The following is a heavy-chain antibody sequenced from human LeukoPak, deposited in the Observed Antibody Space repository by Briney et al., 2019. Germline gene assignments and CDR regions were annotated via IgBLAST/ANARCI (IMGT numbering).Heavy chain of an antibody. V-gene: IGHV5-51*01. J-gene: IGHJ4*02. Sequence: GESLKTSCKGSGYSFTSYWIGWVRQMPGKGLEWMEIIYPGDSDTRYSPSFQGQVTISADKSISTAYLQWSSLKASDTAMYYCGRQMVYANFRRYYFDYWGQGTLVTVSS. CDR2: IYPGDSDT. D-gene: IGHD2-8*01. CDR1: GYSFTSYW. CDR3: GRQMVYANFRRYYFDY.